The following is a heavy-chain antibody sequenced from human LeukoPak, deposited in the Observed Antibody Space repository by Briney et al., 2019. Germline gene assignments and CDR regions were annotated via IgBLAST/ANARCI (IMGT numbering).Heavy chain of an antibody. J-gene: IGHJ4*02. V-gene: IGHV1-69*05. CDR2: IIPIFGTA. D-gene: IGHD3-3*01. CDR3: ARARTHWSGYFLPASFDY. CDR1: GGTFSSYA. Sequence: GASVKVSCKASGGTFSSYAISWVRQAPGQGLEWMGGIIPIFGTANYAQKFQGRVTITTDESTSTAYMELSSLRSEDTAVYYCARARTHWSGYFLPASFDYWGQGTLVTVSS.